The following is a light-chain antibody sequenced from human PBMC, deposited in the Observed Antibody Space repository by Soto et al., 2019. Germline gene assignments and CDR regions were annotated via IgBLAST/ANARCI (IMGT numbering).Light chain of an antibody. J-gene: IGKJ4*01. V-gene: IGKV3-20*01. Sequence: EIVLTQSPGNLSFSPGERATLSCRASQSVSSSYLAWYQQKPGQAPRLLIYGASSRATGIPDRFSGSGSGTDFTLTISRLEPEDFAVYYCQQYGSSPFGGGTKVEIK. CDR3: QQYGSSP. CDR1: QSVSSSY. CDR2: GAS.